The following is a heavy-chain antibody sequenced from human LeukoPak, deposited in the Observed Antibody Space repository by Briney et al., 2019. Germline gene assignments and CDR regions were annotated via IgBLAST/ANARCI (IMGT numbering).Heavy chain of an antibody. CDR3: AKGHVLLWFGEF. V-gene: IGHV3-30*02. J-gene: IGHJ4*02. D-gene: IGHD3-10*01. Sequence: GGSLRLSCAASGFTFSSYGMHWVRQAPGKGLEWVAFIRYDGSNKYYADSVKGRFTISRDNSKNTLYLQMNSLRAEDTAVYYCAKGHVLLWFGEFWGQGTLVTASS. CDR2: IRYDGSNK. CDR1: GFTFSSYG.